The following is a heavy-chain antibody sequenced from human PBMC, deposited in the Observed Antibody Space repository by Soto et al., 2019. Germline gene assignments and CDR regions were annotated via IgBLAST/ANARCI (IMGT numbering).Heavy chain of an antibody. V-gene: IGHV1-18*01. CDR1: GYTFTSYG. Sequence: QVQLVQSGAEVKKPGASVKVSCKASGYTFTSYGISWVRQAPGQGLEWLGWISAYNGNTNYAQKLQGRVTLTTDTSASTAYMELRSLRSDDTAVYYCARTFSGCGSGSYCFISFDPWGQGTLVTVSS. J-gene: IGHJ5*02. CDR2: ISAYNGNT. CDR3: ARTFSGCGSGSYCFISFDP. D-gene: IGHD3-10*01.